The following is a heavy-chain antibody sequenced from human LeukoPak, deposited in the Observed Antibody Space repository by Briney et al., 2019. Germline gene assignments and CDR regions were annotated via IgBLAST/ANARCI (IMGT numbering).Heavy chain of an antibody. D-gene: IGHD5-12*01. V-gene: IGHV3-53*01. J-gene: IGHJ4*02. Sequence: GGSLRLSCAASGFTVSSNYMSWVRQAPGKGLELVSVIYSGGSTYYADSVKGRFTISRDNSKNTLYLQMNTLRAEDTPVYYCARESGYDSYFDYWGQGTLVTVSS. CDR2: IYSGGST. CDR3: ARESGYDSYFDY. CDR1: GFTVSSNY.